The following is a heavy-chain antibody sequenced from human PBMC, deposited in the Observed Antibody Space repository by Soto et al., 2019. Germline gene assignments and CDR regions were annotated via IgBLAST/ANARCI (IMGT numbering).Heavy chain of an antibody. V-gene: IGHV3-23*01. CDR1: GFTFRSYA. D-gene: IGHD6-25*01. CDR3: AKSPRPMAAAKKYGMDA. CDR2: VTTDGVRT. Sequence: LRLSCAASGFTFRSYAMTWVRQAAGKGLEWVSSVTTDGVRTYFADSVKGRFTFSRDNSKSTLYLQMNSLRAEDTAVYYCAKSPRPMAAAKKYGMDAWGQGTTGT. J-gene: IGHJ6*02.